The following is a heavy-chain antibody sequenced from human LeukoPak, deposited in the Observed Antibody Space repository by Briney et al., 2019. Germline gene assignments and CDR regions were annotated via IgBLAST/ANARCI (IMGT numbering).Heavy chain of an antibody. CDR2: IYKNAIT. CDR3: ARSLRVRGVPDYMDV. J-gene: IGHJ6*03. D-gene: IGHD3-10*01. V-gene: IGHV3-53*01. Sequence: GGSLRLSCAASGFTASSNYMTWVRQAPGKGLEWVSVIYKNAITYYADTVKGRFTISRDNSKNTLYLQMNSLRADDTAVYYCARSLRVRGVPDYMDVWGKGTTVTISS. CDR1: GFTASSNY.